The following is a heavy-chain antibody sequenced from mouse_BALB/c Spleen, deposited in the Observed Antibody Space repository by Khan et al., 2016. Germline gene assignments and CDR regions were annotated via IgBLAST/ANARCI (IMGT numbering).Heavy chain of an antibody. D-gene: IGHD2-4*01. CDR3: ARRDYYDYHYYAMDY. CDR2: IYPGSGST. CDR1: GYTFTDYV. V-gene: IGHV1-77*01. J-gene: IGHJ4*01. Sequence: QVQLQQSGPELVKPGASVKMSCKASGYTFTDYVISWVKQRTGQGLEWIGEIYPGSGSTYYNEKFKGQSTLTADKSSNTAYMQLSSLTSEDSAVYFCARRDYYDYHYYAMDYWGQGTSVTVSS.